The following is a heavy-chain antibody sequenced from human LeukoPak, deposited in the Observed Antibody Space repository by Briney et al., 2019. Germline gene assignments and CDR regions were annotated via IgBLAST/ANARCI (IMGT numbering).Heavy chain of an antibody. CDR2: IYTRGST. J-gene: IGHJ4*02. CDR1: GGSISCGSYY. D-gene: IGHD3-22*01. V-gene: IGHV4-61*02. CDR3: VRVTTGGYYNC. Sequence: SQTLSLTCTVSGGSISCGSYYWSWIRQPAGKELEWIGRIYTRGSTNYKPSLKSRVTISVDTSKNQFSLKLSSVTAADTAVYYCVRVTTGGYYNCWGQGTLVTVSS.